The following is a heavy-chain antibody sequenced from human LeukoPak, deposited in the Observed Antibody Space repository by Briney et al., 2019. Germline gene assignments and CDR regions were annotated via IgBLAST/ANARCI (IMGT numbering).Heavy chain of an antibody. D-gene: IGHD6-13*01. V-gene: IGHV4-61*03. J-gene: IGHJ4*02. CDR1: GGSVSSGISY. Sequence: SETLSLTCSVSGGSVSSGISYWSWIRPPPGEGLEWLAYLAYSGGSGCHPPLRGRVTIALDTSKNHFSLMLTSVTAADTAGYYCARGPAAGTGRDYWGQGTLVTVSS. CDR3: ARGPAAGTGRDY. CDR2: LAYSGGS.